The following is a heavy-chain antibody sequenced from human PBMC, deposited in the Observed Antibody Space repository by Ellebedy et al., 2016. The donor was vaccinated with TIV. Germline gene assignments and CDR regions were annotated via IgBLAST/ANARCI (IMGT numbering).Heavy chain of an antibody. J-gene: IGHJ4*02. D-gene: IGHD3-10*01. CDR1: GFTFSGYA. CDR3: AKDSGKYGWNSEY. Sequence: PGGSLRLSCVASGFTFSGYAMSWVRQAPGKGLEWISAIDGSASSSVYADSVKGRFTVSRDTSKNTLYLQMNSLRAEDTAIYYCAKDSGKYGWNSEYWGQGTQVTVSS. V-gene: IGHV3-23*01. CDR2: IDGSASSS.